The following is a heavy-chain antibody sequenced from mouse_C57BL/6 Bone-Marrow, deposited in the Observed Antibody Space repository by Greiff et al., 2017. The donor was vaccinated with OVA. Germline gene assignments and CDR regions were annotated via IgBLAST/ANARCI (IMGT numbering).Heavy chain of an antibody. J-gene: IGHJ4*01. CDR2: IDPETGGT. Sequence: VKLQQSGAELVRPGASVTLSCKASGYTFTDYEMHWVKQTPVHGLEWIGAIDPETGGTAYNQKFKGKAILTADKSSSTAYMELRSLTSEDSAVYYCTRWDYYGRGYAMDYWGQGTSVTVSS. V-gene: IGHV1-15*01. D-gene: IGHD1-1*01. CDR3: TRWDYYGRGYAMDY. CDR1: GYTFTDYE.